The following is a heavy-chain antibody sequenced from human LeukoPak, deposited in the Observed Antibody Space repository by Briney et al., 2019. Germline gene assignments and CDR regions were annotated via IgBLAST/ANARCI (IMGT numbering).Heavy chain of an antibody. CDR1: GFTFTGYW. CDR2: INSDGSVT. J-gene: IGHJ6*02. CDR3: ARLFLEWPLDYYGMDV. V-gene: IGHV3-74*01. D-gene: IGHD3-3*01. Sequence: GGSLRLSCSASGFTFTGYWMNWVRQAPGKGPVWVAHINSDGSVTNYADSVKGRFTISRDNAKNSLYLQMNSLRAEDTAVYYCARLFLEWPLDYYGMDVWGQGTTVTVSS.